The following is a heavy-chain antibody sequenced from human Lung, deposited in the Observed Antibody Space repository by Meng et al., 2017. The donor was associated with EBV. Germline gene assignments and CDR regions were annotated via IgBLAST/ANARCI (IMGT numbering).Heavy chain of an antibody. CDR3: ARVEVGITSGDY. Sequence: QAQLVQSGGEVKKPGASVKVSCKASGYTFTNYGITWVRQAPGQGLEWMGWISAYNGNTNYAQTLQGRVTMTTDTSTSTAYMELGSLRSDDTAVYYCARVEVGITSGDYWGQGTLVIVSS. CDR2: ISAYNGNT. CDR1: GYTFTNYG. J-gene: IGHJ4*02. D-gene: IGHD1-26*01. V-gene: IGHV1-18*01.